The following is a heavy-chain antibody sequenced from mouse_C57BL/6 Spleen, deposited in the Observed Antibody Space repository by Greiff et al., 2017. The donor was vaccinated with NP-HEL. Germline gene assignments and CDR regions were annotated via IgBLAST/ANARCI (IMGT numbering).Heavy chain of an antibody. CDR2: IDPSDSET. CDR1: GYTFTSYW. D-gene: IGHD2-4*01. J-gene: IGHJ2*01. V-gene: IGHV1-52*01. CDR3: ARFSTVSYDYGGGYYFDY. Sequence: QVQLQQSGAELVRPGSSVKLSCKASGYTFTSYWMHWVKQRPIQGLEWIGNIDPSDSETHYNQKFKDKATLTVDKSSSTAYMQLSSLTSEDSAVYYCARFSTVSYDYGGGYYFDYWGQGTTLTVSS.